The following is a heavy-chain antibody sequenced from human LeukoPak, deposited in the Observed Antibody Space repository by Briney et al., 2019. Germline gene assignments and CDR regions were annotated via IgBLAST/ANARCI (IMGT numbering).Heavy chain of an antibody. CDR2: INHSGST. CDR1: GGSFSGYY. J-gene: IGHJ6*02. D-gene: IGHD3-3*01. Sequence: SETLSLTCAVYGGSFSGYYWSWIRQPPGKGLEWLGEINHSGSTNYNPSLKSRVTISVDTSKNQFSLKLSSVTAADTAVYYCARAKFFWSGYPDVWGQGTTVTVSS. V-gene: IGHV4-34*01. CDR3: ARAKFFWSGYPDV.